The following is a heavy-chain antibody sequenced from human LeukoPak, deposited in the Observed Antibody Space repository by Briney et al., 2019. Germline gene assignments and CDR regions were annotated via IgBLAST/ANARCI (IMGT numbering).Heavy chain of an antibody. CDR2: MNPNRGNT. J-gene: IGHJ6*03. CDR1: GYTFTSYD. Sequence: ASVKVSCKASGYTFTSYDINWVRQATGQGLEWMGWMNPNRGNTGYAQKFQGRVTMTRNTSISTAYMELSSLRSEDTAVYYCARDYYDSSGPNYYYYMDVWGKGTTVTVSS. D-gene: IGHD3-22*01. V-gene: IGHV1-8*01. CDR3: ARDYYDSSGPNYYYYMDV.